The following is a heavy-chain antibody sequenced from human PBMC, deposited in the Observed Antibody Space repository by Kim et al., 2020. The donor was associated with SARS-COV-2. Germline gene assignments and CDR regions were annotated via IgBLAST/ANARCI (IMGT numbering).Heavy chain of an antibody. CDR2: GSP. J-gene: IGHJ6*02. CDR3: ARESYGMDV. V-gene: IGHV3-66*01. Sequence: GSPNYADAVEGRYNISKDNSKNTLYLQMNSLRAEDTAVYYCARESYGMDVWGQGTTVTVSS.